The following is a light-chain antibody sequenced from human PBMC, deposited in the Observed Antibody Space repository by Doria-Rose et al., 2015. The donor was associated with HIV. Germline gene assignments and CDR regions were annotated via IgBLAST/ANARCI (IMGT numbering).Light chain of an antibody. Sequence: DIRLTQSPESLGMSLGERATLNCKSNQSLLYTSKNYLARYQQKPGQPPKLLIYWASTRQSGVPARFSGSGYGTDFTLTISSLEAEDVAVYYCQQYYDTPSFGPGTTVDIK. V-gene: IGKV4-1*01. CDR2: WAS. CDR3: QQYYDTPS. J-gene: IGKJ3*01. CDR1: QSLLYTSKNY.